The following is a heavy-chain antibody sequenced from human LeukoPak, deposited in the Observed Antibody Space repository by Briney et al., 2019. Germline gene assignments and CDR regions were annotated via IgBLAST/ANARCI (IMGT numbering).Heavy chain of an antibody. D-gene: IGHD2-15*01. CDR3: ARACSGGSCYLAAFGM. V-gene: IGHV3-23*01. CDR1: GVTVRSYA. Sequence: PGGSLRLCCAAAGVTVRSYAMSWVRQAPGQGLELVSAISDDCGSTYYADSVKCRFTISRDNSKNTLFLQMNSLRAEDTAVYYCARACSGGSCYLAAFGMWGRGTMVTVSS. J-gene: IGHJ3*02. CDR2: ISDDCGST.